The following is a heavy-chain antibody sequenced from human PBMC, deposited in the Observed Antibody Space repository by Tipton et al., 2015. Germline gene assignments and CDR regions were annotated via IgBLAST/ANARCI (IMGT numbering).Heavy chain of an antibody. V-gene: IGHV5-51*01. CDR1: GYSFNSYW. CDR2: ILPGDSDT. J-gene: IGHJ4*02. CDR3: ARHRWGALAGTAFDN. D-gene: IGHD6-19*01. Sequence: QLVQSGAEVKKPGESLKISCKGSGYSFNSYWIGWVRQMPGKGLEWVGIILPGDSDTRYNPSFHGQVTMSVDKTTRTAYLQWSSLQASDTAIYYCARHRWGALAGTAFDNWGQGTLVTVSS.